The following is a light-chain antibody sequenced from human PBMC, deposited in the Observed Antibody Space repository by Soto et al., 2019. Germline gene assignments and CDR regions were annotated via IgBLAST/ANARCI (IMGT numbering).Light chain of an antibody. CDR2: DND. CDR3: GVWDSSLSAGV. V-gene: IGLV1-51*01. Sequence: QSALTQPASVSGSPGQSITISCTGTSSDVGGYDYVSWYQQHPDKAPKLIIYDNDKRPSGIPDRFSGSKSGTSATLGFTGLQTGDEADYYCGVWDSSLSAGVFGGGTKLTVL. J-gene: IGLJ3*02. CDR1: SSDVGGYDY.